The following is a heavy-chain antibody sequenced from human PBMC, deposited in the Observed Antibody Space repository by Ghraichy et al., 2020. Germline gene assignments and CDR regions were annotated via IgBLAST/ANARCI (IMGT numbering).Heavy chain of an antibody. CDR2: IYYSGST. J-gene: IGHJ6*02. CDR3: ARDSDYYYGMDV. V-gene: IGHV4-59*01. Sequence: SETLSLTCTVSGGSISSYYWSWIRQPPGKGLEWIGYIYYSGSTNYNPSLKSRVTISVDTSKNQFSLKLSSVTAADTAVYYCARDSDYYYGMDVWGQGTTVTVSS. CDR1: GGSISSYY.